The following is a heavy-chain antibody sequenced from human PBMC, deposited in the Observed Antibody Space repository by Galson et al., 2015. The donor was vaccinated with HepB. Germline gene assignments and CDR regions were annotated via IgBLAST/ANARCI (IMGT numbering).Heavy chain of an antibody. Sequence: SLRLSCAASGFTFSSYGMHWVRQAPGKGLEWVAVIWYDGSNKYYADSVKGRFTISRDNSKNTLYLQMNSLRAEDTAVYYCARDDATDAFDIWGQGTMATVSS. CDR3: ARDDATDAFDI. V-gene: IGHV3-33*01. CDR2: IWYDGSNK. J-gene: IGHJ3*02. CDR1: GFTFSSYG.